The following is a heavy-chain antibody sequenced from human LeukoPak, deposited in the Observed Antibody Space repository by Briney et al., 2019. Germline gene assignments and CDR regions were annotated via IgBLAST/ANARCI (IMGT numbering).Heavy chain of an antibody. CDR1: GASIINYH. Sequence: PSETLSLTCTVSGASIINYHWSWIRQSAGKGLEWIGRIHGRGATDYSPSLRSQVSISLDKSKSRFSLKLSSVTAADTAIYYCAREDSAAYCTSANCLGFDYWGQGSLVIVSP. CDR2: IHGRGAT. J-gene: IGHJ4*02. CDR3: AREDSAAYCTSANCLGFDY. V-gene: IGHV4-4*07. D-gene: IGHD2-2*01.